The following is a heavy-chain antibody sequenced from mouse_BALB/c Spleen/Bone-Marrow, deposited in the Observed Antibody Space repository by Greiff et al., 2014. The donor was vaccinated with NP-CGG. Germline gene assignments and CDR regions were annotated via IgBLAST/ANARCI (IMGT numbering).Heavy chain of an antibody. CDR2: IRNKANGYTT. CDR1: GFTFTDNY. Sequence: EVQLVESGGGLVQPGGSLRLSCATSGFTFTDNYMSWVRQPPVKALEWLGFIRNKANGYTTEYSASVKGRFTISRDNSQSILYLQMNTLRAEDSATYYCARDSDWFAYWGQGTLVTVSA. J-gene: IGHJ3*01. V-gene: IGHV7-3*02. CDR3: ARDSDWFAY.